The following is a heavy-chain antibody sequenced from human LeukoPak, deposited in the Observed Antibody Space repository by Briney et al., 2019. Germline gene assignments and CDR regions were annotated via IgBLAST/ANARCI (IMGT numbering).Heavy chain of an antibody. J-gene: IGHJ6*02. V-gene: IGHV3-7*03. Sequence: GGSLRLSCAASGFTFSSYWMSWVRQAPGKGLEWVANIKQDGSEKYYVDSVKGRFTISRDNPKNSLYLRMNSLRAEDTAVYYCARDLIYSSSWYFRTDYYSYGMDVWGQGTTVTVSS. CDR3: ARDLIYSSSWYFRTDYYSYGMDV. CDR1: GFTFSSYW. D-gene: IGHD6-13*01. CDR2: IKQDGSEK.